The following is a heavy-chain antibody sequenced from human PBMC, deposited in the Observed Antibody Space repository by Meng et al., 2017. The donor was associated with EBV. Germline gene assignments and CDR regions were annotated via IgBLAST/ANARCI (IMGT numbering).Heavy chain of an antibody. CDR1: GGCFRGYY. CDR2: INHSGST. J-gene: IGHJ4*02. Sequence: QVQLQQWGAGLLKPSETLSFTCAVYGGCFRGYYWSWIRQPPGKGLEWIGEINHSGSTNYNPSLKSRVTISVDTSKNQFSLKLSSVTAADTAVYYCARGRWLQPGSYFDYWGQGTLVTVSS. CDR3: ARGRWLQPGSYFDY. V-gene: IGHV4-34*01. D-gene: IGHD5-24*01.